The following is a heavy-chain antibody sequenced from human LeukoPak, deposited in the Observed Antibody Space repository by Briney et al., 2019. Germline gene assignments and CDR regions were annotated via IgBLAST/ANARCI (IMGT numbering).Heavy chain of an antibody. CDR3: AKDRGGIAAAGTDY. V-gene: IGHV3-30*02. CDR2: IRYDGSNK. J-gene: IGHJ4*02. Sequence: PGGSLRLSCAASGFTFSSYGMHWVRQAPGKGLEWVAFIRYDGSNKYYADSVKGRFTISRDNSKNTLYLQMNSLRAEDTAVYYCAKDRGGIAAAGTDYWGQGTLVTVSS. D-gene: IGHD6-13*01. CDR1: GFTFSSYG.